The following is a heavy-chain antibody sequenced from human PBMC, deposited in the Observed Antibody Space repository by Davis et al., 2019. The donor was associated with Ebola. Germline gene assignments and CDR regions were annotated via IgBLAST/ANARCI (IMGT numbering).Heavy chain of an antibody. Sequence: FTFSRDNSKNTLYLQMNSLRAEDTAVYYCARDRDSIAAAGTYYYGMDVWGQGTTVTVSS. D-gene: IGHD6-13*01. V-gene: IGHV3-30*07. CDR3: ARDRDSIAAAGTYYYGMDV. J-gene: IGHJ6*02.